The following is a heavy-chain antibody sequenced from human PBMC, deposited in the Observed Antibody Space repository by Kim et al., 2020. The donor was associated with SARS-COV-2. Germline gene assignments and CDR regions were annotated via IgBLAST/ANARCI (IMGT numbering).Heavy chain of an antibody. Sequence: IYSGGSTYYADSVKGRFTISRHNSKNTLYLQMNSLRAEDTAVYYRATLGYWGQGTLVTVSS. V-gene: IGHV3-53*04. J-gene: IGHJ4*02. CDR3: ATLGY. D-gene: IGHD7-27*01. CDR2: IYSGGST.